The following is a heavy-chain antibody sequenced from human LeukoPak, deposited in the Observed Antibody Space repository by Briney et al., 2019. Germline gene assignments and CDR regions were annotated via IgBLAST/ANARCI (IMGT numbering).Heavy chain of an antibody. Sequence: PSETLSLTCSVSGGSISRDYWSWIRQPAGKGLEWIGRIYSSGSTYYSPSLKSRVTMSADTSKNQFSLKLSSVTAADTAVYYCARGGNYSYGYWGQGTLFTVSS. D-gene: IGHD3-16*01. CDR3: ARGGNYSYGY. CDR1: GGSISRDY. V-gene: IGHV4-4*07. CDR2: IYSSGST. J-gene: IGHJ4*02.